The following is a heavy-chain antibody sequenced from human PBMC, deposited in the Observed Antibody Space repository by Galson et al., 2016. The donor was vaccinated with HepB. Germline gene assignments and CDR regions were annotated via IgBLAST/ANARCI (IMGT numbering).Heavy chain of an antibody. CDR2: IHYSGST. CDR1: GGSISTYS. CDR3: ARAPDSGFGVYGWSH. Sequence: SETLSLTCTVSGGSISTYSWSWIRQPPGKSLEWIGYIHYSGSTNCNPSLKTRVTISVDTSQNQFSLNLRSVTAADRATYYCARAPDSGFGVYGWSHWGQGALVTVSS. J-gene: IGHJ1*01. V-gene: IGHV4-59*12. D-gene: IGHD1-26*01.